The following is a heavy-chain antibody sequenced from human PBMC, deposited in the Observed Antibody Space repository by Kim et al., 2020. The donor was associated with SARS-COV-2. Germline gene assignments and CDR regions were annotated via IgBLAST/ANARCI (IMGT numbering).Heavy chain of an antibody. CDR3: VTIRKSGTYYYSDH. V-gene: IGHV3-33*08. CDR2: IWYDGSNK. J-gene: IGHJ4*02. CDR1: GFTFRNYG. D-gene: IGHD1-26*01. Sequence: GGSLRLSCVASGFTFRNYGMHWVRQAPGKGLEWVAIIWYDGSNKYYIDSVKGRFTISRDNSKNTLYLQMDSLRAEDTAVYYCVTIRKSGTYYYSDHWGQGTLVTVSS.